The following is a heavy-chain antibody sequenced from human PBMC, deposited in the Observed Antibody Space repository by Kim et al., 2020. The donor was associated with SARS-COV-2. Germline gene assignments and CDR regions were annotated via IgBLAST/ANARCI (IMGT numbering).Heavy chain of an antibody. D-gene: IGHD6-13*01. Sequence: GGSLRLSCAASGFSFSSYGMHWVRQAPGKGLEWVAFISYDGSDKFYADSVKGRFTISRDNSNNTLSLQTNSLRAEDTAVFYCARGPGYPKDGWF. CDR2: ISYDGSDK. V-gene: IGHV3-33*01. CDR3: ARGPGYPKDGWF. CDR1: GFSFSSYG. J-gene: IGHJ5*01.